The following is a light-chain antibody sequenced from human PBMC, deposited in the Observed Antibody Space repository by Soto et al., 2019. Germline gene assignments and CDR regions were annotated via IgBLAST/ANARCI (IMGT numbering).Light chain of an antibody. J-gene: IGLJ2*01. CDR2: EVS. CDR3: SSHAGGNSIL. CDR1: SSAFGGYNS. V-gene: IGLV2-8*01. Sequence: QSALTQPPSASGSPGQSVTISCTGTSSAFGGYNSVSWYQQHPGKAPKLMIYEVSQRPSGVPDRFSGSKSGNTASLTVSGLQAEDEADYCCSSHAGGNSILFGGGTKLTVL.